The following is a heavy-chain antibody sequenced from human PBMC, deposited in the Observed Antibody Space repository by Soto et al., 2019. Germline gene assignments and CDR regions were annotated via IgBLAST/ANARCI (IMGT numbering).Heavy chain of an antibody. CDR2: VYHTGST. CDR1: GDSMSRGDYY. CDR3: ARDPLYDYGDLSPVFAM. J-gene: IGHJ3*02. Sequence: QVQLQESGPGLVKPSQTLSLSCTVSGDSMSRGDYYWSWIRLPPGKGLEWIGFVYHTGSTYYSPSLEGRGDRSVDTSKYQFSLARISVTAADTAVYYCARDPLYDYGDLSPVFAMWGQGTMVTVSS. D-gene: IGHD4-17*01. V-gene: IGHV4-30-4*01.